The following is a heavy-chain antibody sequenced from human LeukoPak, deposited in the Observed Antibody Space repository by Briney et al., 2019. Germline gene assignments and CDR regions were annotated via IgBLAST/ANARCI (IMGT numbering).Heavy chain of an antibody. Sequence: ASVKVSCKASGYTFTSYGINWVRQATGQGLEWMGWMNPNSGNTGYAQKFQGRVTMTRNTSISTAYMELSSLRSEDTAVYYCARTLYGAYPFDYWGQGTLVTVSS. V-gene: IGHV1-8*01. J-gene: IGHJ4*02. CDR1: GYTFTSYG. CDR3: ARTLYGAYPFDY. D-gene: IGHD4-17*01. CDR2: MNPNSGNT.